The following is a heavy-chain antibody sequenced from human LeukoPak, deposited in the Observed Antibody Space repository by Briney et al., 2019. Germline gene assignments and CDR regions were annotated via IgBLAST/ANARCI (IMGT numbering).Heavy chain of an antibody. CDR2: IYYSGST. CDR3: ARRRGVIQMWFDP. D-gene: IGHD3-10*01. CDR1: GGSISSSSYY. J-gene: IGHJ5*02. V-gene: IGHV4-39*01. Sequence: KPSETLSLTCTVSGGSISSSSYYWGWIRQPPGKGLEWIGSIYYSGSTYYNPSLKSRVTISVDTSKNQFSLKLSSVTAADTAVYYCARRRGVIQMWFDPWGQGTLVTVSS.